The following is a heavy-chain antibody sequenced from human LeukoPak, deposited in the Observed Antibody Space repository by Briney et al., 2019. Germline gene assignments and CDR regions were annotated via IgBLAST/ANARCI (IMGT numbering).Heavy chain of an antibody. D-gene: IGHD2-2*01. CDR3: AREKGQPVPATWYFDL. CDR1: GTSISLYY. CDR2: IYPTDYT. V-gene: IGHV4-4*07. J-gene: IGHJ2*01. Sequence: SETLSLTCTVSGTSISLYYWSWIRQPAGKGLEWIGRIYPTDYTTYNPSLKSRVTMSVDTSKNQFFLKLNSVTAADTAVYFCAREKGQPVPATWYFDLWGRGTLVTVSS.